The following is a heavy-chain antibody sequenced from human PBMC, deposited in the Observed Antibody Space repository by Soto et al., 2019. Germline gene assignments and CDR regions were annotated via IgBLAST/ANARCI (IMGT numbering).Heavy chain of an antibody. Sequence: AASVKVSCKTSGYTFNTYGINWVRQAPGQGLELMGWISAYDGKTTYAEKFQGRVTLTTDTSTSKAYMELRSLRSDDTAIYYCARDAHEFWTSYWFDPWGQGTPVTVSS. D-gene: IGHD3-3*01. CDR1: GYTFNTYG. CDR2: ISAYDGKT. V-gene: IGHV1-18*01. J-gene: IGHJ5*02. CDR3: ARDAHEFWTSYWFDP.